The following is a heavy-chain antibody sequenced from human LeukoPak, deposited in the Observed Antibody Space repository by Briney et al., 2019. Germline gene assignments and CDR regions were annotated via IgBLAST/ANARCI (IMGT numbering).Heavy chain of an antibody. CDR3: ARNEFPTGWFDP. Sequence: GGSLRLSCAASGFTFSSYWMHWVRQAPGKGLVWVSRIQADGSSTNYADSVKGRFTISRDDAENTLYLQMNSLRAEDTAVYYCARNEFPTGWFDPWGQGTLVTVSS. CDR2: IQADGSST. J-gene: IGHJ5*02. CDR1: GFTFSSYW. V-gene: IGHV3-74*01. D-gene: IGHD1-1*01.